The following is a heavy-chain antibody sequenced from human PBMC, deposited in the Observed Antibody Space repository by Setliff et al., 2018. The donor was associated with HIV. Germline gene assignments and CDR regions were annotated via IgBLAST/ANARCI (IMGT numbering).Heavy chain of an antibody. Sequence: PGGSLRLSCAASGFTFSSYWMHWVRQAPGKGLEWVTFINYDDNYEYYADSVKGRFTISRDNPKSTVDLQMNSLRAEDTAVYYCARDQWGYSYGYYYYYYMDVWGKGTTVTVSS. CDR1: GFTFSSYW. CDR3: ARDQWGYSYGYYYYYYMDV. J-gene: IGHJ6*03. V-gene: IGHV3-30*02. D-gene: IGHD5-18*01. CDR2: INYDDNYE.